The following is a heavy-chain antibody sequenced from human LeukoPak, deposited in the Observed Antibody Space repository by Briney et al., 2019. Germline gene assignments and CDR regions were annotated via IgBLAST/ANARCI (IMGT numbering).Heavy chain of an antibody. V-gene: IGHV4-59*02. CDR2: IYHTGST. D-gene: IGHD7-27*01. CDR1: GGSVSDYY. Sequence: SETLSLTCTISGGSVSDYYWSWIRQSPGKGLEWIGYIYHTGSTSYSPSLKSRVTISADTSQNQFSLKLSSVTAADTAVYYCARDPNWGDAFDIWGQGTMVTVSS. CDR3: ARDPNWGDAFDI. J-gene: IGHJ3*02.